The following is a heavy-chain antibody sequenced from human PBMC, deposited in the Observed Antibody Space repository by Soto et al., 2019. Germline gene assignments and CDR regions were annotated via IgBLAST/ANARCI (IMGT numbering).Heavy chain of an antibody. Sequence: GGSLRLSCAASGFTFSSYAMSWVRQAPGKGLEWVSAISGSGGSTYYADSVKGRFTISRDNSKNTLYLQMYSLRAEDTAVYYCAKFHRLSSIFNIVATPFDYWGQGTLVTVSS. CDR3: AKFHRLSSIFNIVATPFDY. CDR1: GFTFSSYA. D-gene: IGHD5-12*01. CDR2: ISGSGGST. J-gene: IGHJ4*02. V-gene: IGHV3-23*01.